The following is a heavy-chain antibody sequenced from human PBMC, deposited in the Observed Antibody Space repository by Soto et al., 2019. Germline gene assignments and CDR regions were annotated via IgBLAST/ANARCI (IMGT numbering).Heavy chain of an antibody. Sequence: PGESLKISCKGSGYSFTSYWIGWVRQMPGKGLEWMGIIYPGDSDTRYSPSFQGQVTISADKSISTAYLQWSSLKASDTAMYYCARGGLASYYYYGMDVWGQGTTVTVSS. CDR1: GYSFTSYW. CDR2: IYPGDSDT. D-gene: IGHD1-26*01. CDR3: ARGGLASYYYYGMDV. V-gene: IGHV5-51*01. J-gene: IGHJ6*02.